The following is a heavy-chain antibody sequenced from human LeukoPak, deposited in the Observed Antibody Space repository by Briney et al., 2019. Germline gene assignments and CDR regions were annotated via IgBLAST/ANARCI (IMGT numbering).Heavy chain of an antibody. CDR2: IYGGGNT. Sequence: GGSLRLSCSASGFTVSSNYMTWVRQAPGKGLEWVSVIYGGGNTYYADSVKGRFTISRDNSKNTLYLQVNSLRAEDTAVYYCATTSGSYYKLAYWGQGTLVTVSS. J-gene: IGHJ4*02. CDR1: GFTVSSNY. CDR3: ATTSGSYYKLAY. V-gene: IGHV3-53*01. D-gene: IGHD3-10*01.